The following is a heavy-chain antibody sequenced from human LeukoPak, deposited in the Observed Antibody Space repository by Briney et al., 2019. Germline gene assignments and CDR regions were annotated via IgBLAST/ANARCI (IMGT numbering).Heavy chain of an antibody. J-gene: IGHJ4*02. CDR2: INNSGGT. CDR3: ARDLSSYLPYYFDY. D-gene: IGHD6-6*01. Sequence: PSETLSLTCTVSGDSITRYYWSWIRQPPGKGLEWIGYINNSGGTSYNPSLKSRVTISLDTPKNQFSLKLNSVTTTDTAVYYCARDLSSYLPYYFDYWGQGTLVTVSS. V-gene: IGHV4-4*08. CDR1: GDSITRYY.